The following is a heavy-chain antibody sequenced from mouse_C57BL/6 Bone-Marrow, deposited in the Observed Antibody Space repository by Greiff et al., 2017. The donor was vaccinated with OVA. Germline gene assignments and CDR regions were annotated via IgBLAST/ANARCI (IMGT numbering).Heavy chain of an antibody. Sequence: LVESGAELVRPGTSVKVSCKASGYAFTNYLIEWVKQRPGQGLEWIGVINPGSGGTNYNEKFKGKATLTADKSSSTAYMQLSSLTSEDSAVYFCAREGDYYYGSSYAFDYWGQGTTLTVSS. CDR3: AREGDYYYGSSYAFDY. CDR1: GYAFTNYL. J-gene: IGHJ2*01. D-gene: IGHD1-1*01. V-gene: IGHV1-54*01. CDR2: INPGSGGT.